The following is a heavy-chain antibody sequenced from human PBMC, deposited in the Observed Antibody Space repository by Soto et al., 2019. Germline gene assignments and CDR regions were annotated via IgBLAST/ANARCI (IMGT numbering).Heavy chain of an antibody. J-gene: IGHJ5*02. CDR3: ARAIGGYVA. CDR2: INAGNGNT. V-gene: IGHV1-3*01. CDR1: GITFTTYA. D-gene: IGHD5-12*01. Sequence: ASAKVSSKASGITFTTYAIHWVRQAPGQGLEWMGWINAGNGNTRYSQKFQGRVSLTRDTSASTAYMDLSSLTSEDAAIFYCARAIGGYVAWGQGTLVTVSS.